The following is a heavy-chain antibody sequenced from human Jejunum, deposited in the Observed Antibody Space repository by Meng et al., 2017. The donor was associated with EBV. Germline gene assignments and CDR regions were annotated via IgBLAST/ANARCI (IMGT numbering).Heavy chain of an antibody. CDR2: INRSGSS. D-gene: IGHD2-21*02. J-gene: IGHJ4*02. V-gene: IGHV4-34*01. CDR1: GGSFSDYS. CDR3: ARGGLVCPGPSGGDCHTFYFEY. Sequence: QVQLQQWGAGLLKPSETLSLTCAGYGGSFSDYSWTWIRQSPDKGLEWIGEINRSGSSSYNPSLKSRVTMSVDPSKNHFSLRLSSVSAADTAVYYCARGGLVCPGPSGGDCHTFYFEYWGQGNLVTVSS.